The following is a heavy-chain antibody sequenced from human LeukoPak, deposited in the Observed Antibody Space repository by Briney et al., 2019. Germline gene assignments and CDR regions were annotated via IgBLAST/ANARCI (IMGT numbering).Heavy chain of an antibody. CDR2: ISSGSSTI. J-gene: IGHJ4*02. V-gene: IGHV3-48*02. Sequence: GGSLRLSCAASGFTFSSYTMNWVRQAPRKGLEWVSYISSGSSTIYYADSVKGRFTISRDNAKNSLYLRMNSLRDAVTAVYYSSIQPHLRGHIDYWGQGTLVTVSS. D-gene: IGHD5-18*01. CDR1: GFTFSSYT. CDR3: SIQPHLRGHIDY.